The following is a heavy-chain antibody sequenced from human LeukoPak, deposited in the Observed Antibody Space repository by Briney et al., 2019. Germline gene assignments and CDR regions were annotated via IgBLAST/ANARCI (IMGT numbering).Heavy chain of an antibody. CDR2: IKQDGSEE. CDR3: ARDGPTSYDFWSGYYGIDY. CDR1: GFTFSSIW. D-gene: IGHD3-3*01. V-gene: IGHV3-7*01. Sequence: GGSLRLSCAGSGFTFSSIWMSWVRQAPGKGLEWVANIKQDGSEEYYVDSVKGRFTISSDNAKNSLYLQMNSLRAKDTAVYYCARDGPTSYDFWSGYYGIDYWGQGTLVTVSS. J-gene: IGHJ4*02.